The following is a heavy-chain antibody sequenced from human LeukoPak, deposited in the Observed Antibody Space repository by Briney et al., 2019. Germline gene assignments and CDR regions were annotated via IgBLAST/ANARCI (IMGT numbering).Heavy chain of an antibody. J-gene: IGHJ4*02. CDR2: IIPIFGTA. Sequence: GASVKVSCKASGYTFTSYYMHWVRQAPGQGLEWMGGIIPIFGTANYAQKFQGRVTITADESTSTAYMELSSLRSEDTAVYYCARVPPSDDSGSYYKNHFFGSWGQGTLVTVSS. CDR1: GYTFTSYY. V-gene: IGHV1-69*13. CDR3: ARVPPSDDSGSYYKNHFFGS. D-gene: IGHD3-10*01.